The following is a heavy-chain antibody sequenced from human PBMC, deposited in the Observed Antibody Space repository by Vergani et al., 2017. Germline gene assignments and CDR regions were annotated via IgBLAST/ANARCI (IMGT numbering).Heavy chain of an antibody. CDR2: IFSNDEK. J-gene: IGHJ6*02. V-gene: IGHV2-26*01. CDR1: GSSLSSERVS. Sequence: QVTLKESGPVLVKPTETLTLTCTVSGSSLSSERVSVSWIRQPPGKALEWLAHIFSNDEKSYSTSLQTRLTISKDTSKSQVVLTMTNMDPVDTATYYCARMLPHSYASGSYYSGLDVWGPGTTVTVSS. D-gene: IGHD3-10*01. CDR3: ARMLPHSYASGSYYSGLDV.